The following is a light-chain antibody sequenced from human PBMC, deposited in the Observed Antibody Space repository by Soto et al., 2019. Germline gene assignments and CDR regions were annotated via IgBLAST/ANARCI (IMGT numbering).Light chain of an antibody. V-gene: IGKV4-1*01. J-gene: IGKJ1*01. CDR1: QSVLYSSNNKNY. CDR3: QQYYSPWT. Sequence: DIEMTQSPDSLAVSLGERATINCKSSQSVLYSSNNKNYLAWYQQKPGQPPKLLIYWASTRESGVPDRFSGSGSGTDFTLTISSLQAEDVAVYYCQQYYSPWTFGQGTKVELK. CDR2: WAS.